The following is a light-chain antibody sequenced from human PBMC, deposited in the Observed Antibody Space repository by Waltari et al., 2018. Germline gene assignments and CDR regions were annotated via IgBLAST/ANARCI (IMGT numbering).Light chain of an antibody. CDR2: GAS. CDR1: QCVSSN. CDR3: QQYNNWPPMT. V-gene: IGKV3-15*01. Sequence: IVMTQSPATLSVSPGERATLSCSASQCVSSNLAWYQQKPGQAPRPLLYGASTRATGIPARFSGSGAGTEFTLTISSLQYEDLALYYCQQYNNWPPMTFGQGTRLEIK. J-gene: IGKJ5*01.